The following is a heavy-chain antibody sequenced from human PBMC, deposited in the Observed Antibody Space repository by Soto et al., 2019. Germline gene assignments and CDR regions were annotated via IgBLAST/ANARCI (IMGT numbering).Heavy chain of an antibody. J-gene: IGHJ6*02. V-gene: IGHV3-33*01. Sequence: QVQLVESGGGVVQPGRSLRLSCAASGFSFSSSGMHWVRQAPGKGLEWVAIIWYDGSNKYYADSVKGRFTISRDNSKNALYLQMNSLRHEDTAVYYCERNSHRYSMDVWGQGTTVTVSS. CDR2: IWYDGSNK. CDR1: GFSFSSSG. D-gene: IGHD3-9*01. CDR3: ERNSHRYSMDV.